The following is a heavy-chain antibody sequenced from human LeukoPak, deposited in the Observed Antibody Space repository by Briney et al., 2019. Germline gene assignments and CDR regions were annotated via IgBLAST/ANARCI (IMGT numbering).Heavy chain of an antibody. D-gene: IGHD2-2*01. J-gene: IGHJ1*01. CDR2: ISSSSSTI. CDR1: GFTFSSYS. V-gene: IGHV3-48*01. Sequence: PGGSLRLSCAASGFTFSSYSMNWVRQAPGKGLEWVSYISSSSSTIYYADSVKGRFTISRDNAKNSLYLQMNSLRAEDTAVYYCAWPLSDIVVVPAAILHWGQGTLVTVSS. CDR3: AWPLSDIVVVPAAILH.